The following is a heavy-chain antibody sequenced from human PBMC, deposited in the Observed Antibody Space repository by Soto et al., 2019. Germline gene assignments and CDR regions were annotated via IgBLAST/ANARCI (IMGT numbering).Heavy chain of an antibody. J-gene: IGHJ6*02. CDR1: GFTFSSYG. CDR3: AREGLVSGWELAGTRGMDV. D-gene: IGHD1-26*01. Sequence: QVQLVESGGGVVQPGRSLRLSCAASGFTFSSYGMHWVRQAPGKGLEWVAVIWYDGSNKYYADSVKGRFTISRDNSKNTLYMQMNSLRAEETAVYYCAREGLVSGWELAGTRGMDVWGQGTTVTVSS. CDR2: IWYDGSNK. V-gene: IGHV3-33*01.